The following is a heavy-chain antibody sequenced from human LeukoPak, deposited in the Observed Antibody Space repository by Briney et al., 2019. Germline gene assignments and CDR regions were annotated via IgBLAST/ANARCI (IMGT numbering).Heavy chain of an antibody. V-gene: IGHV5-51*01. Sequence: GESLKISCKGSGYSFTSYWIGWVRQMPGKGLESMGIIYPGDSDTRYSPSFQGQVTISADKSISTAYLQWSSLKASDTAMYYCATTLIDGSYPYYYYGMDVWGQGTTVTVSS. J-gene: IGHJ6*02. CDR3: ATTLIDGSYPYYYYGMDV. CDR2: IYPGDSDT. CDR1: GYSFTSYW. D-gene: IGHD1-26*01.